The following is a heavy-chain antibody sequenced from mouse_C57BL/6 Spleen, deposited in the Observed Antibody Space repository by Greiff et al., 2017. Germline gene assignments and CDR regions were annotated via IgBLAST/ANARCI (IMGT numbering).Heavy chain of an antibody. V-gene: IGHV1-26*01. Sequence: VQLQQSGPELVKLGASVKISCKASGYTFTDYYMNWVKQSHGKSLEWIGDINPNNGGTSYNQKFKGKATLTVDKSSSTAYMELRSLTSEDSAVYYCARSLDYWGQGTTLTVSS. CDR3: ARSLDY. CDR2: INPNNGGT. J-gene: IGHJ2*01. CDR1: GYTFTDYY.